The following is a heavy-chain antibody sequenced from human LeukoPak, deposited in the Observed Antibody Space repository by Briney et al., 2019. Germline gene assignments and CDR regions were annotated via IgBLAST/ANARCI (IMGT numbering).Heavy chain of an antibody. CDR2: IKSKTDDGTT. Sequence: GGSLRLSCAASGFTFSNAWMSWVCQAPGKGLEWVGRIKSKTDDGTTDYAAPVKGRFTISRDNSKNTLYLQMNSLKTEDTAVYYCTTQPPPAIVGATKWGQGTLVTVSS. J-gene: IGHJ1*01. CDR1: GFTFSNAW. CDR3: TTQPPPAIVGATK. D-gene: IGHD1-26*01. V-gene: IGHV3-15*05.